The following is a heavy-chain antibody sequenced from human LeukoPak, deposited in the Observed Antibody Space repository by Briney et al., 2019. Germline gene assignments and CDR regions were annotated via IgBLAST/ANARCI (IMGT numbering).Heavy chain of an antibody. CDR1: EFTLSTHG. CDR2: VTSRRGT. CDR3: ATTRPYGTTWAGAFED. Sequence: PGGSLRLSCAASEFTLSTHGLSWVRQAPGKRLEWASTVTSRRGTHYTDSVQGRFITSRDNSENTFVLEMNSLRAEDTAVYYCATTRPYGTTWAGAFEDWGQGTPVTVSS. V-gene: IGHV3-23*01. D-gene: IGHD6-19*01. J-gene: IGHJ4*01.